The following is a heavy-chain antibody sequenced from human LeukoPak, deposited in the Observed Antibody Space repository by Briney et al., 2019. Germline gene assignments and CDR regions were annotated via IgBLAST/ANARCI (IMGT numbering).Heavy chain of an antibody. J-gene: IGHJ4*02. CDR1: GFTFSSYG. Sequence: GGSLRLSCAASGFTFSSYGMSWVRQAPGKGLEWVSTISGSGATTYYADSVNGRFTISRDNSKNTLYLQMNSLRAEDTAVYYCAKDSRYGYRWDYDYWGQGTPVTVSS. V-gene: IGHV3-23*01. D-gene: IGHD5-18*01. CDR2: ISGSGATT. CDR3: AKDSRYGYRWDYDY.